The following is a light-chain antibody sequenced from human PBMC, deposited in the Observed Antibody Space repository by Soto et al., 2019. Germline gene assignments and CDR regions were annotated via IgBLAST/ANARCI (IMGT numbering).Light chain of an antibody. CDR2: WAS. CDR3: QQNYSTPPYT. CDR1: QSILYRSNNKNY. V-gene: IGKV4-1*01. J-gene: IGKJ2*01. Sequence: DIVLTQSPDSLAVSLGEMATINCKSSQSILYRSNNKNYLALYRQKPGQPPKLLIYWASIRESGVPDRISGSGSGTDFTLTISSLQADDVAVYYSQQNYSTPPYTFGQRTKLALK.